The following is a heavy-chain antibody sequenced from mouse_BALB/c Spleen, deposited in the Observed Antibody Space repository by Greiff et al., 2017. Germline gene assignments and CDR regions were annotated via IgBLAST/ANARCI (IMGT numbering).Heavy chain of an antibody. J-gene: IGHJ2*01. D-gene: IGHD2-1*01. Sequence: DVKLVESGGGLVQPGGSRKLSCAASGFTFSSFGMHWVRQAPEKGLEWVAYISSGSSTTYYADTVKGRFTISRDNPKNTLFLQMTSLRSEDTAMYYCARSSYGNYIDYAMDYWGQGTTLTVSS. CDR2: ISSGSSTT. CDR1: GFTFSSFG. CDR3: ARSSYGNYIDYAMDY. V-gene: IGHV5-17*02.